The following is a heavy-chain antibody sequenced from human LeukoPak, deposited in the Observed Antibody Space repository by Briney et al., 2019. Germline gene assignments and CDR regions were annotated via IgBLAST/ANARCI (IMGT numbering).Heavy chain of an antibody. CDR2: IRGSGGST. CDR3: AKGYSGYDLHFDY. J-gene: IGHJ4*02. D-gene: IGHD5-12*01. Sequence: GGSLRLSCAASGFTFSSYAMNWVRQAPGKGLEWVSAIRGSGGSTYYADSVKGRFTISRDNSKNTLYLQMNSLRAEDTAVYYCAKGYSGYDLHFDYWGQGTLVTVSS. V-gene: IGHV3-23*01. CDR1: GFTFSSYA.